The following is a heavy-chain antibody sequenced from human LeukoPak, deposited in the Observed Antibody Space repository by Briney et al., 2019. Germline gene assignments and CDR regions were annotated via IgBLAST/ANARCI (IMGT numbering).Heavy chain of an antibody. Sequence: GGSLRLSCAASGFTFSSYWMRWVRQAPRKGLEWVANIKQDGSEKYYVDSVKGRFTISRDNAKNSLFLQMNSLRAEDTAVYYCARMGHYDSSGYSYYYYMDVWGKGTTVTVSS. CDR1: GFTFSSYW. CDR3: ARMGHYDSSGYSYYYYMDV. J-gene: IGHJ6*03. V-gene: IGHV3-7*01. D-gene: IGHD3-22*01. CDR2: IKQDGSEK.